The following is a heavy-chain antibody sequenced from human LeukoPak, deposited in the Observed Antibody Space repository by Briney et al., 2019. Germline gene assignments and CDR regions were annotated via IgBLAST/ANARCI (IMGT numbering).Heavy chain of an antibody. Sequence: NSSETLSLTCTVSGDSISSSKKYWGWVRQPPGKGLEWIGNIYYSGSTYYNPSLKSRVTISVDTSNNQFSLKLSSVTAADTAVYYCASLSGYSTGWYPNNPYYFDYWGQGTLVTVSS. CDR2: IYYSGST. D-gene: IGHD6-19*01. V-gene: IGHV4-39*01. CDR1: GDSISSSKKY. CDR3: ASLSGYSTGWYPNNPYYFDY. J-gene: IGHJ4*02.